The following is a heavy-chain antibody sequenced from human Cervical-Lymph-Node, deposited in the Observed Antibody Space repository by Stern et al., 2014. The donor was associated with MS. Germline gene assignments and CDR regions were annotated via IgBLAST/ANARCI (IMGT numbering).Heavy chain of an antibody. D-gene: IGHD5-24*01. CDR2: TSGYTGNT. V-gene: IGHV1-18*04. Sequence: QVQLGQSGAEVKKPGASVRVSCRASGYTFTSYGISWVRQAPGQGLEWMGWTSGYTGNTAYPQKFQDRVTMTTDTSTSTAYMELTSLTSDDTAVYYCATGGDGYSHFDYWGQGTLVTVSS. J-gene: IGHJ4*02. CDR1: GYTFTSYG. CDR3: ATGGDGYSHFDY.